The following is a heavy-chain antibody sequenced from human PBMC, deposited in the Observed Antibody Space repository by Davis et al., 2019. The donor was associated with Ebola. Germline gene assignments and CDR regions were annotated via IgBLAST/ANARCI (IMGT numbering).Heavy chain of an antibody. CDR2: ISGGGGST. CDR3: TRDLELSGGMDV. Sequence: GESLKISCAASGFTFSSYAMSWVRQAPGKGLEWVSGISGGGGSTYYADSVKGRFSISRDNSKNSLYLQMNSLRAEDTAVYYCTRDLELSGGMDVWGQGTTVTVSS. V-gene: IGHV3-23*01. CDR1: GFTFSSYA. J-gene: IGHJ6*02. D-gene: IGHD3-16*02.